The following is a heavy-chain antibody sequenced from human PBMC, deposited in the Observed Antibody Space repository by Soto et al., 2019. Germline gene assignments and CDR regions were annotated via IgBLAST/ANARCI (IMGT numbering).Heavy chain of an antibody. J-gene: IGHJ4*02. V-gene: IGHV4-4*02. CDR2: VYHTGSA. Sequence: SETLSLTCAVSGGSISNDVWWTWVRQPPGKGLEWIGEVYHTGSAAYSTSLKSRVTISVDKSKNQFSLKLNSVTAADTAVYYCADREHSRGQFFTDYWDQGILVTVSS. CDR3: ADREHSRGQFFTDY. D-gene: IGHD3-3*01. CDR1: GGSISNDVW.